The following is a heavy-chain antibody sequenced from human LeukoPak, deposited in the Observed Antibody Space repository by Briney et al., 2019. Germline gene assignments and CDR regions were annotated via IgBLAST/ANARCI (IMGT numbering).Heavy chain of an antibody. D-gene: IGHD3-3*01. CDR2: VYYSGST. J-gene: IGHJ4*02. V-gene: IGHV4-39*07. CDR3: AKDQGFLEWLLNFFDY. CDR1: GGSISSSSHY. Sequence: SETLSLTCTVSGGSISSSSHYWGWIRQPPGKGLEWIGTVYYSGSTSYNPSLKSRVTISVDTSNNQFSLRLSSVTAADTAVYYCAKDQGFLEWLLNFFDYWGQGTLVTVSS.